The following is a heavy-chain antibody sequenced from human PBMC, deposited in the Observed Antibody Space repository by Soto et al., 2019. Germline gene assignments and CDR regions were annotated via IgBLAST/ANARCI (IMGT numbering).Heavy chain of an antibody. Sequence: SETLSLTCTVSGGSISSSSYYWGWIRQPPGKGLEWIGSIYYSGSTYYNPSLTSRVTISVDTSKNQFSLKLTSVTAADTAVYYGARLNGYCVRGSGHGGYAMDVWGQGTTVTVSS. D-gene: IGHD6-25*01. CDR3: ARLNGYCVRGSGHGGYAMDV. CDR2: IYYSGST. CDR1: GGSISSSSYY. V-gene: IGHV4-39*01. J-gene: IGHJ6*02.